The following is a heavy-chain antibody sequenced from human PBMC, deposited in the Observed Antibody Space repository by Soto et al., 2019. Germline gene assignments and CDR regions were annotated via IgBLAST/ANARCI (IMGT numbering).Heavy chain of an antibody. CDR2: ISSSSSYT. V-gene: IGHV3-11*06. Sequence: QVQLVESGGGLVKPGGSLRLSCAASGFTFSDYYMSWIRQAPGKGLEWVSYISSSSSYTNYADSVKGRFTISRDNAKNSLYLQMNSLRAEDTAVYYCARGVGRWGRYGDYVRVDYWGQGTLVTVSS. J-gene: IGHJ4*02. CDR1: GFTFSDYY. CDR3: ARGVGRWGRYGDYVRVDY. D-gene: IGHD4-17*01.